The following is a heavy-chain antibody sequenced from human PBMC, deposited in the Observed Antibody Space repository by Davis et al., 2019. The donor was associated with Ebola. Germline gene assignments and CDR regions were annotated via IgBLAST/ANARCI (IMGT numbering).Heavy chain of an antibody. Sequence: ASVKVSCKVSGNTLSELSMHWVRQGPGKGLEWMGSFDPKSSETVYAQNFQGRFTMTEDTSTGTAYMELSSLKSEDTAVYYCATTVAIAGIKVAGWALDPWGQGTLVIVSS. D-gene: IGHD6-19*01. CDR1: GNTLSELS. J-gene: IGHJ5*02. CDR2: FDPKSSET. CDR3: ATTVAIAGIKVAGWALDP. V-gene: IGHV1-24*01.